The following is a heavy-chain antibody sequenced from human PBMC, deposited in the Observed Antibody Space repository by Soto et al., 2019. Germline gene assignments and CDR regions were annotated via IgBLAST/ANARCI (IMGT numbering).Heavy chain of an antibody. D-gene: IGHD3-22*01. CDR2: ISYDGRNK. Sequence: QVQLVQSGGGVVQPGRSLRLSCDASGLTFSTYGIHWVRQAPGKGVEWLAIISYDGRNKYYADSVKGRFTISRDNSKNTIYLQMNTLRAEDTAVYYCASFCSGGSCYVSGMDVWGHGTMVTVSS. CDR3: ASFCSGGSCYVSGMDV. CDR1: GLTFSTYG. J-gene: IGHJ6*02. V-gene: IGHV3-30*03.